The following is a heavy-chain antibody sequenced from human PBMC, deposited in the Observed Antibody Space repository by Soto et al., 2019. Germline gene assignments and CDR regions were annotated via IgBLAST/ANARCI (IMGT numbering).Heavy chain of an antibody. J-gene: IGHJ6*02. CDR1: GFTFSSYA. V-gene: IGHV3-23*01. CDR3: AKGAHVVVVAANVYGMDV. Sequence: GGSLRLSCAASGFTFSSYAMSWVRQAPGKGLEWVSAISGSGGSTYYADSVKGRFTISRDNSKNTLYLQMNSLRAEDTAVYYCAKGAHVVVVAANVYGMDVWGQGTTVTVSS. CDR2: ISGSGGST. D-gene: IGHD2-15*01.